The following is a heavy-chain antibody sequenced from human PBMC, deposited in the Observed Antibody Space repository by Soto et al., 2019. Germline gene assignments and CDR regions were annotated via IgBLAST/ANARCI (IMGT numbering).Heavy chain of an antibody. Sequence: AGGSLRLSCTVSGFTVNSNSMNWVRQAPGKGLEWVSVLYSDDNTYYADSVKGRFTIFRDISKNTVYLHMNRLRVEDTAVYFCARDRGDRSGYLFDFWGQGNLVTVSS. D-gene: IGHD3-22*01. CDR3: ARDRGDRSGYLFDF. J-gene: IGHJ4*02. CDR1: GFTVNSNS. V-gene: IGHV3-66*01. CDR2: LYSDDNT.